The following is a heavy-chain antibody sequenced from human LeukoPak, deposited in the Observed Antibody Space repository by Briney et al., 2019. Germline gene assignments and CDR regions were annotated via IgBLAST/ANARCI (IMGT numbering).Heavy chain of an antibody. CDR3: ARGDYYDSSGYYELDY. Sequence: PGGSLRLSCAAPGFTFSSYAMHWVRQAPGRGLEWVAVISYDGSNKYYADSVKGRFTISRDNSKNTLYLQMNSLRAEDTAVYYCARGDYYDSSGYYELDYWGQGTLVTVSS. D-gene: IGHD3-22*01. V-gene: IGHV3-30-3*01. CDR1: GFTFSSYA. J-gene: IGHJ4*02. CDR2: ISYDGSNK.